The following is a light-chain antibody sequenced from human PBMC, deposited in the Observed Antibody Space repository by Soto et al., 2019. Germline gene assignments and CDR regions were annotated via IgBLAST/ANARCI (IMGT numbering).Light chain of an antibody. CDR1: QDITKY. CDR2: DAS. V-gene: IGKV1-33*01. J-gene: IGKJ4*02. CDR3: QQYDNLPLM. Sequence: DIQLTQSPSSLPASVGDRVTITCQASQDITKYLNWYQQKPGIAPKVLIYDASILETGVPPRFSGSGSGTEFSLTISGLQPEDFATYYCQQYDNLPLMFGPGTQVEIK.